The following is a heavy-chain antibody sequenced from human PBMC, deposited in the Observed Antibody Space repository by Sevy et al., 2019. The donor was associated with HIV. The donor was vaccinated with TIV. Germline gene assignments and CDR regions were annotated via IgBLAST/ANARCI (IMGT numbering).Heavy chain of an antibody. CDR2: IYDTGDT. CDR3: ARGRSNFRY. V-gene: IGHV4-59*13. Sequence: SETLSLTCTLSGASMSGYYWSWIRQPPGKGLEWIGYIYDTGDTNFNPSLKSRVTISQDTSKTQFSLSLSSVNPADTAVYYCARGRSNFRYWGQGTLVTVSS. J-gene: IGHJ4*02. CDR1: GASMSGYY. D-gene: IGHD1-1*01.